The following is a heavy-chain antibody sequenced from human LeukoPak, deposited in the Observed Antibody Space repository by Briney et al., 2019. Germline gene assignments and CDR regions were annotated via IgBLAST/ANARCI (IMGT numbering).Heavy chain of an antibody. J-gene: IGHJ6*02. CDR3: ARNYYDSSGYYYGYYYYGMDV. D-gene: IGHD3-22*01. CDR1: GDSVSSNSAA. CDR2: TYYRPKWYN. V-gene: IGHV6-1*01. Sequence: SQTLSLTCAISGDSVSSNSAAWNWIRQSPSRGLEWLGRTYYRPKWYNDYAVSVKSRITINPDTSKNQFSLQLNSVTPEDTAVYYCARNYYDSSGYYYGYYYYGMDVWGQGTTVTVSS.